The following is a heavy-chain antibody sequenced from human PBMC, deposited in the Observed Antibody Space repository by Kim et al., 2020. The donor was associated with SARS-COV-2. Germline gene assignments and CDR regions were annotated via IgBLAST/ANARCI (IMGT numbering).Heavy chain of an antibody. J-gene: IGHJ4*02. D-gene: IGHD3-22*01. Sequence: GGSLRLSCAVSGFTVSSNYMSWVRQAPGKGLEWVSVIYCSGTTYYADSLKGRITISRDNSKNTFFLQMNSLRAEDTAVYYCARALFYYESGGFWGQGTLVTVSS. CDR3: ARALFYYESGGF. CDR2: IYCSGTT. CDR1: GFTVSSNY. V-gene: IGHV3-53*05.